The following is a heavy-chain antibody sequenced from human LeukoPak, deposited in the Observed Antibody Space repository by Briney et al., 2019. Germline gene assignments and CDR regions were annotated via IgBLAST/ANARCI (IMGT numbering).Heavy chain of an antibody. V-gene: IGHV4-4*07. J-gene: IGHJ3*02. CDR3: ARGGRYCSGGSCYRAFDI. Sequence: SETLSLTCTVSGGSISSYYWSWIRQPAGKGLEWIGRIYTSGSTNYNPSLKSRVTMSVDTSKNQFSLKPSSVTAADTAVYYCARGGRYCSGGSCYRAFDIWGQGTMVIVSS. CDR2: IYTSGST. CDR1: GGSISSYY. D-gene: IGHD2-15*01.